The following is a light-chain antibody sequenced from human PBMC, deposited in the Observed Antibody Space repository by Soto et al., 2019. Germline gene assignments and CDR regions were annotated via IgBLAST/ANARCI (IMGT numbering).Light chain of an antibody. CDR1: QSVNNN. V-gene: IGKV3-15*01. Sequence: EIILTQSPASLSVSPGDRATLSCRASQSVNNNLAWYQQKPGQAPRLLIYGASSRATGIPGRFRGSGSGTEFTLTITSLQSEDFAVYFCQQYNKLPPDTFGQGTKLEIK. CDR2: GAS. J-gene: IGKJ2*01. CDR3: QQYNKLPPDT.